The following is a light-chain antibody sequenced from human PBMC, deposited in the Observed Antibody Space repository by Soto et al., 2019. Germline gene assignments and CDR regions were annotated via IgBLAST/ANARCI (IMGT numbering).Light chain of an antibody. J-gene: IGKJ1*01. CDR2: AAS. Sequence: DVQMTQSPSSLSASVGDRVTISCRASQSIHSYLNWYQQKPGKAPTLLIYAASSLQSGVPSRFSGRQSGTEFTLTIISLQSEDFATYYCQQSYTTPRTFGQGTQVE. CDR1: QSIHSY. CDR3: QQSYTTPRT. V-gene: IGKV1-39*01.